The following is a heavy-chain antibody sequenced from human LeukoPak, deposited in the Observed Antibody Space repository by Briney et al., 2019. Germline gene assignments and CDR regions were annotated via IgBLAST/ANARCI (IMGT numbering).Heavy chain of an antibody. V-gene: IGHV3-9*01. Sequence: PGGSLRLSCAASGFTFDDYAMHWVRQAPGKGLEWVSGISWNSGSIGYADSVKGRFTISGHNAKNSLYLQMNSLRAEDTALYYCAKDMGYDSSGYFDAFDIWGQGTVVTVSS. CDR3: AKDMGYDSSGYFDAFDI. D-gene: IGHD3-22*01. J-gene: IGHJ3*02. CDR2: ISWNSGSI. CDR1: GFTFDDYA.